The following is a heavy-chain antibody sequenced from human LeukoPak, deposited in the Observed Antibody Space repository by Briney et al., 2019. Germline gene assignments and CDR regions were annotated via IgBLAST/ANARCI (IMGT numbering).Heavy chain of an antibody. D-gene: IGHD6-13*01. Sequence: QTGGSLRLSCAASGFTFSSYWMSWVRQAPGKGLEWVANIKQDESEKYYADSVKGRFTISRDNAKNSLYLQMNSLRAEDTAIYYCARDWITYSTRWYVSAFDYWGQGTLVTVSS. CDR3: ARDWITYSTRWYVSAFDY. J-gene: IGHJ4*02. CDR2: IKQDESEK. V-gene: IGHV3-7*01. CDR1: GFTFSSYW.